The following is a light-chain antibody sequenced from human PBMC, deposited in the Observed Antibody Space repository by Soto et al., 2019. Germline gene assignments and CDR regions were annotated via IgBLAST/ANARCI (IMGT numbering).Light chain of an antibody. CDR2: AAS. CDR1: LPISNY. Sequence: DIHLTQSPSSLSASVGDRVTITCRASLPISNYLAWYQQKQGKIPNXLIYAASTLQAGVPSRFSGSGSGTDGTINISSLQPEDGAAYDGQKYNSAPLTFGGGTKVDIK. J-gene: IGKJ4*01. CDR3: QKYNSAPLT. V-gene: IGKV1-27*01.